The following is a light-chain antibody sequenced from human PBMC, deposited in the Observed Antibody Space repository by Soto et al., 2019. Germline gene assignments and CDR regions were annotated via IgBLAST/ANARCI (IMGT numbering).Light chain of an antibody. Sequence: QSALTQPRSVSGSPGRSVTISCTGTSSDVGGYNFVSWYQQHPGKAPKLMIYDVSKRPSGVPDRFSGSKSGNTASLTISGLQAEDEADYYCCSYAGSYTVFGGGTKVTVL. V-gene: IGLV2-11*01. J-gene: IGLJ2*01. CDR2: DVS. CDR1: SSDVGGYNF. CDR3: CSYAGSYTV.